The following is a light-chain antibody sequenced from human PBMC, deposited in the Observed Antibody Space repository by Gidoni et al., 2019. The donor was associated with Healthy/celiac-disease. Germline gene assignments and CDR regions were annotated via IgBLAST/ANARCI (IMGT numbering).Light chain of an antibody. CDR2: DVS. CDR3: SSYTSSSTPVV. Sequence: QSALTQPASVSGSPGQSLTISCTGTSSDVGGYNYVSWYQQHPGKAPKLMIYDVSNRPSGVSNRFSGSKSGNTASLTISGLQAEDEADYYCSSYTSSSTPVVFGGGTKLTV. V-gene: IGLV2-14*01. J-gene: IGLJ2*01. CDR1: SSDVGGYNY.